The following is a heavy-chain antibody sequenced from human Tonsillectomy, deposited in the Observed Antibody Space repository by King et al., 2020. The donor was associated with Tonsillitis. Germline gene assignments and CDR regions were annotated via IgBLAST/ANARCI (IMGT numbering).Heavy chain of an antibody. Sequence: QLVQSGAEVKKPGASVKVSCKTSGYIFTDYYMHWVRQAPGQGLEWVGWINPNSGGTISAQKFQGRVTLTRDTSINTTYLELISLTSDDTAVYYCVREAYDWGRGTLITVSS. CDR3: VREAYD. CDR2: INPNSGGT. J-gene: IGHJ4*02. D-gene: IGHD4-17*01. CDR1: GYIFTDYY. V-gene: IGHV1-2*02.